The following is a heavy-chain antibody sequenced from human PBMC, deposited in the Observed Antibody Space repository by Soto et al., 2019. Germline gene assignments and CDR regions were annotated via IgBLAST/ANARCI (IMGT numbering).Heavy chain of an antibody. CDR2: INPSGGAT. Sequence: QVQLVQSGAEVKKPGASVKVSCKASGYTITSYHMHWVRQAPGQGLEWMGIINPSGGATSYAQKFQGRVTMTRDTSTSTVYMEVSGLRSEDTAVYYCAREMPTSCYFDYWGQGTLVTVSS. CDR1: GYTITSYH. D-gene: IGHD2-2*01. J-gene: IGHJ4*02. CDR3: AREMPTSCYFDY. V-gene: IGHV1-46*01.